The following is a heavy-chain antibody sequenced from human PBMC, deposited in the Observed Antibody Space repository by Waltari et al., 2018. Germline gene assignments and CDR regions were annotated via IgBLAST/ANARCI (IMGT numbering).Heavy chain of an antibody. Sequence: EVQLVASGGGLVQPGRSLRVSCVGSGFTFDDYARDWVRQRPGKGLEWVAGIGWNSGAIGYADSVRGRFSTYRDNAKKSLYLQMGRLRPEDTALYYCVKGGWGFGAFYEQHWGQGIQVTVSS. V-gene: IGHV3-9*01. CDR3: VKGGWGFGAFYEQH. CDR2: IGWNSGAI. CDR1: GFTFDDYA. D-gene: IGHD3-10*01. J-gene: IGHJ4*02.